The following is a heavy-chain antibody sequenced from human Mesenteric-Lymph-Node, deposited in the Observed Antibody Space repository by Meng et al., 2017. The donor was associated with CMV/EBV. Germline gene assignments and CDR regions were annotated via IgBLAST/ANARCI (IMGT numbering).Heavy chain of an antibody. CDR2: ISNSGSTM. CDR3: ASVGYYYGMDV. CDR1: GFSFSDFE. D-gene: IGHD2-2*01. Sequence: GGSLRLSCSASGFSFSDFEMSWVRQAPGKGLEWVSYISNSGSTMNYADSVQGRIAISRDNARKSLYLQMNSLRAEDTAVYYCASVGYYYGMDVWGQGTTVTVSS. V-gene: IGHV3-48*03. J-gene: IGHJ6*02.